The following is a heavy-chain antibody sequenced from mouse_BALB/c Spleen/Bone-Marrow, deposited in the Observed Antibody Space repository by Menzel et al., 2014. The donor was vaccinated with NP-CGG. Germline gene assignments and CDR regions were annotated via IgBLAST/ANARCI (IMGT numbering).Heavy chain of an antibody. V-gene: IGHV1-69*02. Sequence: VKLQESGAELVRPGASVKLSCKASGYTFTSYWINWVKQRPGQGLEWIGNIYPSDSYTNYNQKFKDKVTLTVDKSSSTAYMQLSSPTSEDSAVYYCTRSGGYYFDYWGQGTTLTVSS. J-gene: IGHJ2*01. CDR3: TRSGGYYFDY. CDR2: IYPSDSYT. CDR1: GYTFTSYW.